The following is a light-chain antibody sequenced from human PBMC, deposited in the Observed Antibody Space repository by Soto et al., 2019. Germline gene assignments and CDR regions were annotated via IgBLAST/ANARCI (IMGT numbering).Light chain of an antibody. Sequence: DIQMTQPPSTLSASVGDRVTITCRASRSISSLFSCYQQKPGKAPKLLIYAASSLQSGVPARFSGSGSGTDFTLTISSLQPEDFATYYCQQANSFPLTFGGGTKVDIK. CDR2: AAS. CDR1: RSISSL. CDR3: QQANSFPLT. V-gene: IGKV1-12*01. J-gene: IGKJ4*01.